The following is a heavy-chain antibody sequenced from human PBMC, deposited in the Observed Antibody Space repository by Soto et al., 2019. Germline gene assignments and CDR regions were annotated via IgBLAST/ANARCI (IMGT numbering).Heavy chain of an antibody. J-gene: IGHJ4*02. D-gene: IGHD2-15*01. CDR3: ARDRGGFQDCSGGSCYFDY. CDR1: GGTFSSYA. V-gene: IGHV1-69*13. CDR2: IIPIFGTA. Sequence: SVKVSCKASGGTFSSYAISWVRQAPGQGLEWMGGIIPIFGTANYAQKFQGRVTITADESTSTAYMELSSLRSEDTAVYYCARDRGGFQDCSGGSCYFDYWGQGTLVTVSS.